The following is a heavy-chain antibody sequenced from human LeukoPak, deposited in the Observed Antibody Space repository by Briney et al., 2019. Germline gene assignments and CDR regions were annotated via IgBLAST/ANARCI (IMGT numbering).Heavy chain of an antibody. CDR3: ARVNYGGNSFSDY. CDR1: GFTFSNYG. CDR2: ITDTGGST. Sequence: GGSLRLSCAVSGFTFSNYGMSWVRQAPGKGLEWVSTITDTGGSTFYADSVKGRFTISRDNTKSTLDLQMDSLRAEDTAQYYCARVNYGGNSFSDYWGQGTLVTVSS. J-gene: IGHJ4*02. V-gene: IGHV3-23*01. D-gene: IGHD4-23*01.